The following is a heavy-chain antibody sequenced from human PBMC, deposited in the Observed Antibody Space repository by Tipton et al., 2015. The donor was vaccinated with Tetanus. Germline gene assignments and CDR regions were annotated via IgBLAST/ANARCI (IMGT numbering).Heavy chain of an antibody. V-gene: IGHV3-30-3*01. CDR1: GFTFSSFA. CDR3: ARDGPTVVAPDAFDI. D-gene: IGHD3-22*01. CDR2: ISYDGDIT. Sequence: QVQLVQSGGGVVQPGKSLRLSCEGFGFTFSSFAMHWVRQAPGKGLEWVAVISYDGDITYYADNPRKTVYLQLNSLRPEDRAVYFCARDGPTVVAPDAFDIWGQGTMVTVSS. J-gene: IGHJ3*02.